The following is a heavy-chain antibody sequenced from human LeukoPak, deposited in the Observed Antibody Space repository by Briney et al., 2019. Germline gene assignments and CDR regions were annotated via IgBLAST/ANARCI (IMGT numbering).Heavy chain of an antibody. CDR3: ARDRYFDWFFDY. V-gene: IGHV3-30*04. Sequence: GGCLRLSCVGCGFTFSSYAMHWVRQAPGKGLEWVAVISYDGSNKYYADSVKGRFTISRDNSKNTVYVQMNSLRAEYTAVYYCARDRYFDWFFDYWGQGTLVTVSS. J-gene: IGHJ4*02. CDR2: ISYDGSNK. D-gene: IGHD3-9*01. CDR1: GFTFSSYA.